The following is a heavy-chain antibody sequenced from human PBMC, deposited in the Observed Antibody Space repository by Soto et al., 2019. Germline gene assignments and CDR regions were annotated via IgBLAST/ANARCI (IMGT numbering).Heavy chain of an antibody. D-gene: IGHD4-17*01. CDR1: GYSFTSYW. V-gene: IGHV5-51*01. CDR3: ARHGRLRSLFYYYYGMDV. J-gene: IGHJ6*02. CDR2: IYPGDSDT. Sequence: EVQLVQSGAEVKKPGESLKISCKGSGYSFTSYWIGWVRQMPGKGLEWMGIIYPGDSDTRYSPSFQGQVTISADKSISTAYLQWSSLKASDTAMYYCARHGRLRSLFYYYYGMDVWGQGTTVTVSS.